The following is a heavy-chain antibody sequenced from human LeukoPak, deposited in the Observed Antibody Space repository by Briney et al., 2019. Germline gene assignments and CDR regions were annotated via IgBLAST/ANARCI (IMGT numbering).Heavy chain of an antibody. D-gene: IGHD3-10*01. V-gene: IGHV4-34*01. Sequence: SETLSLTCAVYGGSFSGYYWSWIRQPPGKGLEWIGEINHSGSTNYNPSLKIRVTISVDTSKNQFSLKLSSVTAADTAVYYCAKHYMGSSYNHGLDCWGQGTLVTVSS. J-gene: IGHJ4*02. CDR3: AKHYMGSSYNHGLDC. CDR1: GGSFSGYY. CDR2: INHSGST.